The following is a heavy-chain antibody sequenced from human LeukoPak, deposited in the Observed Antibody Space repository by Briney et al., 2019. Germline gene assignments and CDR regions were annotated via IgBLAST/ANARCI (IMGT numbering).Heavy chain of an antibody. Sequence: GGSLRLSCAASGFTFSSYAMSWVRQAPGKGLEWVSTLSGSGGNTYYANSVKGRVTISRDNSKNTLYLQMNSLRAEDTAVYHCAKGSYYYDSADYFDYWGQGTLVTVSS. J-gene: IGHJ4*02. CDR3: AKGSYYYDSADYFDY. CDR1: GFTFSSYA. CDR2: LSGSGGNT. D-gene: IGHD3-22*01. V-gene: IGHV3-23*01.